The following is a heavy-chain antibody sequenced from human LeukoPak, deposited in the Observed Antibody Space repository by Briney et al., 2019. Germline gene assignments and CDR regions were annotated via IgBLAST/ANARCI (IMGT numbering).Heavy chain of an antibody. V-gene: IGHV3-74*01. CDR2: SKNDGSST. D-gene: IGHD5-12*01. CDR3: ARDLDIGRYFDY. J-gene: IGHJ4*02. Sequence: GGSLRLSCAVSGFTSSGDWMHWVRQAPGKGLVWVSRSKNDGSSTSYADSVKGRFTISRDNAKNTLYLQLNSLRVEDTAVYYCARDLDIGRYFDYWGQGTLVTVSS. CDR1: GFTSSGDW.